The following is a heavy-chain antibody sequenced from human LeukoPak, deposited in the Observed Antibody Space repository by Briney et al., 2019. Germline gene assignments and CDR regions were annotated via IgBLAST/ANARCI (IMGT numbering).Heavy chain of an antibody. CDR3: ARSLLRIAARQPFDY. D-gene: IGHD6-6*01. CDR2: ISYDGSNK. V-gene: IGHV3-30-3*01. CDR1: GFTFSSYA. Sequence: PGGSLRLSCAASGFTFSSYAMHWVRQAPGKGLEWVAVISYDGSNKYYADSVKGRFTISRDNSKNTLYLQMNSLRAEDTAVYYCARSLLRIAARQPFDYWGQGTLVTVSS. J-gene: IGHJ4*02.